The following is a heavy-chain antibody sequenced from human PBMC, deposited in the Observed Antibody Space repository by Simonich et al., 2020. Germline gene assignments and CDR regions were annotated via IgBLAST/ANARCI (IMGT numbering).Heavy chain of an antibody. CDR1: GFTFWDYR. Sequence: EVQLVDAGVGLVKPGGSLRLSCAASGFTFWDYRLKWVRQAPGRGLEMSSSISIDSRYVYYADPVEGRFTISRDNAKNSLYLQMNSLRAEDTAVYYCARDVDTAMVFDYWGQGTLVTVSS. CDR3: ARDVDTAMVFDY. V-gene: IGHV3-21*01. CDR2: ISIDSRYV. D-gene: IGHD5-18*01. J-gene: IGHJ4*02.